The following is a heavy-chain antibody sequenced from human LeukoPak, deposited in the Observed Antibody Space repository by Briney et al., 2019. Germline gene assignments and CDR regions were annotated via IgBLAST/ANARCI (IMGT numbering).Heavy chain of an antibody. CDR1: GFTFSSYS. CDR2: ISSSSSYI. CDR3: ARNGLVGATTKGDAFDI. Sequence: GALRLSCAASGFTFSSYSMNWVRQAPGKGLEWVSSISSSSSYIYYADSVKGRFAISRDNAKNSLYLQMNSLRAEDTAVYYCARNGLVGATTKGDAFDIWGQGTMVTVSS. V-gene: IGHV3-21*01. J-gene: IGHJ3*02. D-gene: IGHD1-26*01.